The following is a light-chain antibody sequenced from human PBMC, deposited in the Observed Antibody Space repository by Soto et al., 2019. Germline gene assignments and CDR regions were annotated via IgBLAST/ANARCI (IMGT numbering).Light chain of an antibody. Sequence: EIVLTQSPATLSLSPGERATLSCRASQSVSSYLAWYQQKPGQAPRLLLYDASNRATGIPARFSGSGSGTYFTLTISSLEPEDFAVYYCQLRNTWPPGITFGGGTKVEIK. J-gene: IGKJ4*01. V-gene: IGKV3-11*01. CDR3: QLRNTWPPGIT. CDR1: QSVSSY. CDR2: DAS.